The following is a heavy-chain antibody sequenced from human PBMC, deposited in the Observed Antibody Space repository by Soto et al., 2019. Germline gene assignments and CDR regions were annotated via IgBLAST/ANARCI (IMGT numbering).Heavy chain of an antibody. D-gene: IGHD4-17*01. V-gene: IGHV3-23*01. Sequence: PVGSLRLSCEVSGYPFARDAMSWVRQVPGKGLQWVASVSGSGADKHYSDSVRGRFTISRDNSKNTLFLQLNSLRAEDTAVYYCAKAAPTVTTIWDLWGQGTLVTVSS. CDR2: VSGSGADK. CDR1: GYPFARDA. CDR3: AKAAPTVTTIWDL. J-gene: IGHJ5*02.